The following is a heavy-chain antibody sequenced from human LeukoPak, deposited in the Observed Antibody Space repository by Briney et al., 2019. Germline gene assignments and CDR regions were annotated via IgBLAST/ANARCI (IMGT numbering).Heavy chain of an antibody. CDR1: GFTFSSYS. CDR2: ISSSSSTI. Sequence: PGGSLRLSCAASGFTFSSYSMNWVRQAPGKGLEWVSYISSSSSTIYYADSVKGRFTISRDNGKNSLYLQMNSLRAEDTAVYYCARVKEASAFDVWGQGTMVTVSS. V-gene: IGHV3-48*01. D-gene: IGHD5-12*01. CDR3: ARVKEASAFDV. J-gene: IGHJ3*01.